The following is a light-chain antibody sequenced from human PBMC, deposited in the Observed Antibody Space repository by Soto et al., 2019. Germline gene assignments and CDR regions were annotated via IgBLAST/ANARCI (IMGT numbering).Light chain of an antibody. V-gene: IGLV1-40*01. J-gene: IGLJ2*01. CDR3: LSFDSSLSVV. CDR2: GNT. CDR1: SSNIGAGYD. Sequence: QSVLTQPPSVSGAAWQRVTISCTGSSSNIGAGYDVHWYQQLPGRAPKRLIYGNTNRPSGVPDRFSGSKSGTSASLAITGLQAEDEADYYCLSFDSSLSVVFGGGTKLTVL.